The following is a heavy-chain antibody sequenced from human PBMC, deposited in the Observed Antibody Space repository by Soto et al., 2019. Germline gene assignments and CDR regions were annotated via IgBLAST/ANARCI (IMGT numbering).Heavy chain of an antibody. J-gene: IGHJ4*02. Sequence: QLQLQESGPGLVKPSETLSLTCTVSGGSISSSSYYWGWIRQPPGKGLEWIGSIYYSGSTYYNPSLKSRVTISVDTSKNQFSLKLSSVTAADTAVYYCARSRGNFAGQVATSPSFDYWGQGTLVTVSS. CDR1: GGSISSSSYY. V-gene: IGHV4-39*01. D-gene: IGHD5-12*01. CDR2: IYYSGST. CDR3: ARSRGNFAGQVATSPSFDY.